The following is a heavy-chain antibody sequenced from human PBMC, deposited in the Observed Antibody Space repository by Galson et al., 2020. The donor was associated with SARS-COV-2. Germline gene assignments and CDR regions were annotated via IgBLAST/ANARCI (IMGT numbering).Heavy chain of an antibody. CDR1: GYTLSNYG. Sequence: ASVKVSCKASGYTLSNYGITWVRQAPGQGLEWMGWISAYIGNTDYAQKFQGRVAMTRDTAMSTAYMELRSLRSDDTAVYYCARAGGGSHGWLDPWGQGTLVTVSS. CDR3: ARAGGGSHGWLDP. CDR2: ISAYIGNT. V-gene: IGHV1-18*01. J-gene: IGHJ5*02. D-gene: IGHD1-26*01.